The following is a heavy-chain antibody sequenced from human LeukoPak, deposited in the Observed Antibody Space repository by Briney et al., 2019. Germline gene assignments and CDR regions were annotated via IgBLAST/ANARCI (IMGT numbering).Heavy chain of an antibody. V-gene: IGHV1-69*13. CDR3: ARGASGDTTITFDP. Sequence: GASVKVSCKASGGTFSSYAISWVRQAPGQGLEWMGGIIPIFGTANYAQKFQGRVTITADESTSTAYMELSSLRSEDTAVYYCARGASGDTTITFDPWGQGTLVTVSS. D-gene: IGHD5-12*01. CDR2: IIPIFGTA. J-gene: IGHJ5*02. CDR1: GGTFSSYA.